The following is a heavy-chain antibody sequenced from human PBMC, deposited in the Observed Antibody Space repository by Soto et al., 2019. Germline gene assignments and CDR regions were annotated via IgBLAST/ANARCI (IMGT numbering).Heavy chain of an antibody. CDR2: ISWNSGSI. Sequence: EVQLVESGGGLVQPGRSLRLSCAASGFTFDDYAMHWVRQAPGKGLEWVSGISWNSGSIGYADSVKGRLTISRDNAKNSLYLQMNSLRAEDTALYYCAKSGRSTSYYDYWGKGTLVTVSS. V-gene: IGHV3-9*01. CDR1: GFTFDDYA. D-gene: IGHD2-2*01. J-gene: IGHJ4*02. CDR3: AKSGRSTSYYDY.